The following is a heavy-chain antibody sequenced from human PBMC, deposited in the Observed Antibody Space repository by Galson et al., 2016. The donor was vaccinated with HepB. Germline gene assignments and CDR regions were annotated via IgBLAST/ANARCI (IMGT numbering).Heavy chain of an antibody. CDR3: PRLEQLVSYHYGIDV. CDR2: SYYGGRTNSFV. CDR1: GGSLRGYH. J-gene: IGHJ6*04. V-gene: IGHV4-59*08. D-gene: IGHD6-6*01. Sequence: SETLSLTCTVSGGSLRGYHWGWIRQPPGKELEWIGYSYYGGRTNSFVNYSPSLKSRVTISIDTSKNQFFLRLTSVTAADTAVYYCPRLEQLVSYHYGIDVWGKGTTVTVSS.